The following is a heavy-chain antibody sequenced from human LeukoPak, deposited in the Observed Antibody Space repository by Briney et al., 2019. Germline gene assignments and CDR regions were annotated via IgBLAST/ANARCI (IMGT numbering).Heavy chain of an antibody. CDR2: INSDGSST. D-gene: IGHD6-19*01. CDR1: GFTFSSYR. CDR3: ARDSTVATYYGVDV. V-gene: IGHV3-74*01. Sequence: GGSLRLSCAASGFTFSSYRIHWVRQAPGKGLVWVSHINSDGSSTTYADSVKGRFAISRDNAKNTLYLQMNSLRAEDTAVYYCARDSTVATYYGVDVWGQGTTVTVSS. J-gene: IGHJ6*02.